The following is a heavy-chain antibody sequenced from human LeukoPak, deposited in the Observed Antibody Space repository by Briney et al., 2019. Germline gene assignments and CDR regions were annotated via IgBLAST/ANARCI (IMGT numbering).Heavy chain of an antibody. CDR1: GGSFSGYY. V-gene: IGHV4-34*01. CDR3: ARTGKTPEFDY. Sequence: PSETLSLTCAVYGGSFSGYYGRWLRQPPGQGLGWFGEINHSGSTNYNPSLKSRVTISVDTSKNQFSLKLSSVTAADTGVYYCARTGKTPEFDYWGQGTLVTVP. CDR2: INHSGST. J-gene: IGHJ4*02. D-gene: IGHD3-10*01.